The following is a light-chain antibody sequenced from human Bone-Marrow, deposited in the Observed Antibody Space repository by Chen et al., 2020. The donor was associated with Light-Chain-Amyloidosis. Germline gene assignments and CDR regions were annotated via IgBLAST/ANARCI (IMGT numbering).Light chain of an antibody. CDR2: RDT. Sequence: SYELTQPPSVSVSPGQPARITCSGDDLPTKYAYCYQQKPGQAPVLVIHRDTERPSGISERFSGSSSGTTATLTISGVQAEAEADYHCQSADSSGTYEVIFGGGTKLTVL. CDR1: DLPTKY. J-gene: IGLJ2*01. CDR3: QSADSSGTYEVI. V-gene: IGLV3-25*03.